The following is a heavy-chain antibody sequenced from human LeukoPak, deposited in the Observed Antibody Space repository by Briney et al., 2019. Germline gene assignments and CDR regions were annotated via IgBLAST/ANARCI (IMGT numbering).Heavy chain of an antibody. CDR1: GGSISSGDYY. J-gene: IGHJ3*02. D-gene: IGHD5-24*01. V-gene: IGHV4-61*08. CDR2: IYYSGST. Sequence: NSSETLSLTCTVSGGSISSGDYYWSWIRQPPGKGLEWIGYIYYSGSTNYNPSLKSRVTISVDTSKNQFSLKLSSVTAADTAVYYCARLTSTWLPVAFDIWGQGTMVTVSS. CDR3: ARLTSTWLPVAFDI.